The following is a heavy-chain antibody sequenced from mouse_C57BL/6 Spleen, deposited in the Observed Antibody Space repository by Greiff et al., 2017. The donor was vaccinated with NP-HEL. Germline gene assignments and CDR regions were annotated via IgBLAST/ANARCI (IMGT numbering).Heavy chain of an antibody. CDR2: IDPEDGET. CDR1: GFNIKDYY. V-gene: IGHV14-2*01. CDR3: ASITTVVAKDWYCDV. D-gene: IGHD1-1*01. Sequence: EVQLQQSGAELVKPGASVKLSCTASGFNIKDYYMHWVKQRTEQGLEWIGRIDPEDGETKYAPKFQGKATITADTSSNTAYLQLSSLTSEDTAVYYCASITTVVAKDWYCDVWGTGTTVTVSS. J-gene: IGHJ1*03.